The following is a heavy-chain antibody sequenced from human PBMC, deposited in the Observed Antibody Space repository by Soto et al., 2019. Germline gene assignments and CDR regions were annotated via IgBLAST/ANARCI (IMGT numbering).Heavy chain of an antibody. CDR3: AKERREVVSGTGDS. CDR1: CFHFKTYA. D-gene: IGHD6-19*01. CDR2: ISSSGSRT. Sequence: SLRLSCAASCFHFKTYAMSWVRQAPGRGLEWVSAISSSGSRTYYADSVKGRFTISRDNSKNALFLEMNSLRAEDTALYYCAKERREVVSGTGDSWGRGTLVTVSS. V-gene: IGHV3-23*01. J-gene: IGHJ4*02.